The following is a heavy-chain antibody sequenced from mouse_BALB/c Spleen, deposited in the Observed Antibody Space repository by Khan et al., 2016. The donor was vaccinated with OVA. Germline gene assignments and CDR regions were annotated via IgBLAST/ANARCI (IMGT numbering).Heavy chain of an antibody. V-gene: IGHV9-3-1*01. J-gene: IGHJ4*01. D-gene: IGHD2-14*01. CDR3: ARVGYNGTMDS. Sequence: QIQLVQSGPELKKPGETVKISCKASGYTFRNNGMNWVKQAPGKGLKWMGWINTYIGEPTYADDFKGRFAFSLETSVNTAYLQINNLKNEDTATYFCARVGYNGTMDSWGQGTSVTVSS. CDR1: GYTFRNNG. CDR2: INTYIGEP.